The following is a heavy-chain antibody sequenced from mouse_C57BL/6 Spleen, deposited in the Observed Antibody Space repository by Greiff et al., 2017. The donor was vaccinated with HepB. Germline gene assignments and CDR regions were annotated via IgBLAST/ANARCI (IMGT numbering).Heavy chain of an antibody. J-gene: IGHJ4*01. CDR1: GFSFNTYA. CDR3: VRHATVDAMDY. CDR2: IRSKSNNYAT. V-gene: IGHV10-1*01. Sequence: EVQVVESGGGLVQPKGSLKLSCAASGFSFNTYAMNWVRQAPGKGVEWVARIRSKSNNYATYYADSVKDRFTISRDDSESMLYLQMNNLKTEDTAMYYCVRHATVDAMDYWGQGTSVTVSS. D-gene: IGHD1-1*01.